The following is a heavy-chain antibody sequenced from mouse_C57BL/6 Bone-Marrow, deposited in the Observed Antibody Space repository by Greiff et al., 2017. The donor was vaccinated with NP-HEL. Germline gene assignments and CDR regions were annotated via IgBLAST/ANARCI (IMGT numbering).Heavy chain of an antibody. CDR3: AREGDYDYPFAY. CDR1: GFTFSSYA. V-gene: IGHV5-4*01. CDR2: ISDGGSYT. J-gene: IGHJ3*01. Sequence: EVKLMESGGGLVKPGGSLKLSCAASGFTFSSYAMSWVRQTPEKRLEWVATISDGGSYTYYPDNVKGRFTISRDNAKNNLYLQMSHLKSEDTAMYYCAREGDYDYPFAYWGQGTLVTVSA. D-gene: IGHD2-4*01.